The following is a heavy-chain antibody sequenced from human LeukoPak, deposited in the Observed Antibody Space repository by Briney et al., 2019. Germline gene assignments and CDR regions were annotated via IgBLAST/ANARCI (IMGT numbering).Heavy chain of an antibody. CDR2: ISYDGSNK. V-gene: IGHV3-30-3*01. Sequence: GGSLRLSCAASGFTFSSYAMHWVRQAPGKGLEWVAVISYDGSNKYYADSVKGRFTISRDNSKNTLYLQMNSLRAEDTAMYYCARGGRVVLYYFDYWGQGTLVTVSS. D-gene: IGHD2-15*01. J-gene: IGHJ4*02. CDR1: GFTFSSYA. CDR3: ARGGRVVLYYFDY.